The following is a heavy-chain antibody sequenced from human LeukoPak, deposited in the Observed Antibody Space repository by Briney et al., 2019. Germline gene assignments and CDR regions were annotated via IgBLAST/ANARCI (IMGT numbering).Heavy chain of an antibody. CDR3: ARGWSSSSCYFDY. CDR2: VSYDGSSQ. V-gene: IGHV3-30-3*01. J-gene: IGHJ4*02. CDR1: RFTFSSFA. D-gene: IGHD6-13*01. Sequence: GGSLRLSCAASRFTFSSFAMHWVRQAPGKGLEWVAVVSYDGSSQYYVDSVKGRFTISRDNSKNTLYLQMNSLGAEDTAVYFCARGWSSSSCYFDYWGQGTLITVSS.